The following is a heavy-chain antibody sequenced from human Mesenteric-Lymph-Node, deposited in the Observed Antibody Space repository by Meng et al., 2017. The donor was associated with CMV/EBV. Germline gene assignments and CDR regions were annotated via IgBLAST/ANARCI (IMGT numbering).Heavy chain of an antibody. CDR1: GFTFDDYG. Sequence: GGSLRLSCAASGFTFDDYGMSWVRQAPGKGLEWVSGINWNGGSTGYADSVKGRFTISRDNAKNSLYLQMNSLRAEDTALYYCASFYLGSGSYLGAFDIWGQGTMVTVSS. J-gene: IGHJ3*02. CDR3: ASFYLGSGSYLGAFDI. V-gene: IGHV3-20*04. CDR2: INWNGGST. D-gene: IGHD3-10*01.